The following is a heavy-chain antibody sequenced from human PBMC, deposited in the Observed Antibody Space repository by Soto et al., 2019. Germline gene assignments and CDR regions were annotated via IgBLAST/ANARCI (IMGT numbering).Heavy chain of an antibody. CDR1: GFTFSFSS. CDR2: ISSSSDYI. J-gene: IGHJ4*02. CDR3: ARDGSGWSRDC. Sequence: PGGSLRLSCTASGFTFSFSSMNWVRQAPGKGLEWVSSISSSSDYIYYADSVKGRFTVSRDNAKNALYLQMNSLRAEDTAVYYCARDGSGWSRDCWGQGTLVTV. D-gene: IGHD6-19*01. V-gene: IGHV3-21*01.